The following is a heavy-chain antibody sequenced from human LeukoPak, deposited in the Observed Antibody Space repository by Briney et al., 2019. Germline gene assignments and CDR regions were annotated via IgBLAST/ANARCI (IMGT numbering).Heavy chain of an antibody. CDR1: GFTLSSYA. V-gene: IGHV3-7*01. Sequence: GGSLRLSCAASGFTLSSYAMSWVRQAPGKGLEWVANIKQDGSERYYVDSVKVRFTISRDNAKKSLYLQMNSLRAEDTAVYYCSRDKGSYPSFDYWGQGTLVTVSS. J-gene: IGHJ4*02. CDR3: SRDKGSYPSFDY. D-gene: IGHD1-26*01. CDR2: IKQDGSER.